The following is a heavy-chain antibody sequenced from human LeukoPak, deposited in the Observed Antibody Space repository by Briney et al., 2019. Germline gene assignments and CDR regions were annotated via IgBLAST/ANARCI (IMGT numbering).Heavy chain of an antibody. J-gene: IGHJ2*01. D-gene: IGHD5-18*01. V-gene: IGHV4-31*03. Sequence: PSQTLSLTCTFSGGSISSGGYYWSWIRQHPGKGLEWIGYIYYSGSTYYNPSLKSRVTISVDTSKNQFSLKLSSVTAADTAVYYCARGGYSYGSQEMGWYFDLWGRGTLVTVSS. CDR2: IYYSGST. CDR3: ARGGYSYGSQEMGWYFDL. CDR1: GGSISSGGYY.